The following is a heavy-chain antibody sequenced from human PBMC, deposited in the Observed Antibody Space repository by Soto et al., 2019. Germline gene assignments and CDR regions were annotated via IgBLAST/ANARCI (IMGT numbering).Heavy chain of an antibody. V-gene: IGHV6-1*01. CDR2: TYYRSKWYS. CDR1: GDSVSTNSAT. Sequence: SQTLSLTCAISGDSVSTNSATWDWIRQSPSRGLEWLGRTYYRSKWYSDYAVSLQGRITINPDTSNNQLSLQLNSVTPDDSAVNYCTRLIGDSWLDSWGQGTLVTVSS. D-gene: IGHD2-8*01. CDR3: TRLIGDSWLDS. J-gene: IGHJ5*01.